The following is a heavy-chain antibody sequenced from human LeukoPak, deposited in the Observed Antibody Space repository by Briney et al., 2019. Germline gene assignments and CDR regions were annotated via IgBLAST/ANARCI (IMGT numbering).Heavy chain of an antibody. D-gene: IGHD3-9*01. CDR1: GGSISSYY. CDR2: IYYSGST. V-gene: IGHV4-59*01. Sequence: SETLSLTCTVSGGSISSYYWSWIRQPPGKGLEWIGCIYYSGSTNYNPSLKSRVTISVDTSKNQFSLKLSSVTAADTAVYYCARELVGYFDWLPGPLDYWGQGTLVTVSS. J-gene: IGHJ4*02. CDR3: ARELVGYFDWLPGPLDY.